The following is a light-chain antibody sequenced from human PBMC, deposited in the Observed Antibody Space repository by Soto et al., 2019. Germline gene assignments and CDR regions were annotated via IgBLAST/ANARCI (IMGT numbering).Light chain of an antibody. CDR2: GAS. J-gene: IGKJ2*01. Sequence: EIVMTQSPATLSVSPGERATLSCRASQSVSSNLAWYQQKPGQAPRLLIYGASTRATSIPARFSGSGSGREFIPPISSLKAADFVVYYCQQYNNWPPYTFGQGTKLEIK. CDR3: QQYNNWPPYT. CDR1: QSVSSN. V-gene: IGKV3-15*01.